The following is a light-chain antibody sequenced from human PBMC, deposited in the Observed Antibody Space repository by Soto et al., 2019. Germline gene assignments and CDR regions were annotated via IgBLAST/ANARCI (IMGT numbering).Light chain of an antibody. CDR3: QQYFDVPFT. J-gene: IGKJ4*01. CDR1: RSVLYKSNNKNH. V-gene: IGKV4-1*01. CDR2: WAS. Sequence: DIVMTQSPDSLAVSLGERATMNCKCSRSVLYKSNNKNHLAWYQQKPGQPPQLIIYWASTRESGVPERFSGSGSGTDFTLTISSLEAVDVAFYWCQQYFDVPFTFGGGTKV.